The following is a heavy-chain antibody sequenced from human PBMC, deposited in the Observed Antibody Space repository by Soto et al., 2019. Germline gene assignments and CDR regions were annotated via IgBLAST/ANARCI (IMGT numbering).Heavy chain of an antibody. Sequence: PSETLSLTCTVAGGSISTYYWSWIRQPPGKGLEWIGYIYYSGSTNYNPSLKSRVTISVDTSKNQFSLKLSSVTAADTAVYYCARGGWRHIDYWGQGTLVTVS. CDR2: IYYSGST. D-gene: IGHD3-3*01. CDR1: GGSISTYY. V-gene: IGHV4-59*08. J-gene: IGHJ4*02. CDR3: ARGGWRHIDY.